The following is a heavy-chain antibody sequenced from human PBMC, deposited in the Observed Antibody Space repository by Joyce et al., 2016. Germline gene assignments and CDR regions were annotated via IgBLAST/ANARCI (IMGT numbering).Heavy chain of an antibody. D-gene: IGHD6-19*01. CDR2: INNSGVT. Sequence: QVQLQQWGAGLLKPSETLSLTCAVSGGPFRGFFWTWVRPPPGKGLEGIGDINNSGVTNYNPSLKTRVTFSVDTSKNQFSLKLTSLSAADTAVYYCARSQWLAPLMYWGQGTPVTVSS. CDR3: ARSQWLAPLMY. J-gene: IGHJ4*02. CDR1: GGPFRGFF. V-gene: IGHV4-34*01.